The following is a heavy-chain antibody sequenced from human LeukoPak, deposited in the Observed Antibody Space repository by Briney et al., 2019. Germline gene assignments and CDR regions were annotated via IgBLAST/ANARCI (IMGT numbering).Heavy chain of an antibody. Sequence: GGSLRLSCAASGFTLSSYWMSWVRQAPGKGLEWVARIKQDGSEKHYVDSVKGRFTISRDNAKNSVHLQMNTLRAEDTAVYYCARYIETPRRDLDYWGQGTLVTVSS. CDR1: GFTLSSYW. D-gene: IGHD4-23*01. J-gene: IGHJ4*02. CDR2: IKQDGSEK. V-gene: IGHV3-7*01. CDR3: ARYIETPRRDLDY.